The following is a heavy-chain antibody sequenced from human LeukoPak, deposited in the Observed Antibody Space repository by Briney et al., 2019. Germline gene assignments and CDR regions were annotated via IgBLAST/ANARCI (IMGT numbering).Heavy chain of an antibody. CDR2: IVVGRGNT. V-gene: IGHV1-58*01. J-gene: IGHJ3*02. D-gene: IGHD5/OR15-5a*01. CDR3: AAAYSVSDAFDI. Sequence: GASVKVSCKASGFTFTSPAVQWVRQARGQRLEWIGWIVVGRGNTNYAKTFQERVTITRDMSTSAAYMELSSLRSEDTAVYYCAAAYSVSDAFDIWGQGTMVTVSS. CDR1: GFTFTSPA.